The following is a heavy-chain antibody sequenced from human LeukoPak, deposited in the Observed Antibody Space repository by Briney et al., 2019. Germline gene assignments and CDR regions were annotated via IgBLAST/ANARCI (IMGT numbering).Heavy chain of an antibody. Sequence: SETLSLTCTVSGGSISSNDFFWGWIRQPSGKGLEWIGDIYYSGATYYSPSLESRVTISVDTSKNQFSLKLSSVTAVDTAVYYCARHDHCSGGSCWVVGYWGQGTLVTVSS. CDR3: ARHDHCSGGSCWVVGY. CDR1: GGSISSNDFF. J-gene: IGHJ4*02. CDR2: IYYSGAT. V-gene: IGHV4-39*01. D-gene: IGHD2-15*01.